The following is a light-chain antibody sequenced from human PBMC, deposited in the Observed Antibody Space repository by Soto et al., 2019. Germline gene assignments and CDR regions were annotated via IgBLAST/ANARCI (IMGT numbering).Light chain of an antibody. CDR1: DSDIGGYDH. V-gene: IGLV2-14*03. CDR3: SSHTSSTALV. CDR2: DVT. Sequence: QSVLTQPASVSASPGQSIAISCTGTDSDIGGYDHVSWYQQHPGKAHKLLIYDVTNRPSGVSSRFSGSKAGRTASLTISGLQTEDEADYHCSSHTSSTALVFGTGTKVTVL. J-gene: IGLJ1*01.